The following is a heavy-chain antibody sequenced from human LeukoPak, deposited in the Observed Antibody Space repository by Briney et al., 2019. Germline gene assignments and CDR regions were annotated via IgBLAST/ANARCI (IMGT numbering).Heavy chain of an antibody. CDR1: GYTFTSYY. CDR2: TNPNSGNI. D-gene: IGHD6-13*01. J-gene: IGHJ4*02. CDR3: ARGVKQQLIRGNKYFDY. Sequence: ASVKVSCKASGYTFTSYYMHWVRQAPGQGLEWMGWTNPNSGNIGYAQKFQGRVTMTRNTSISTVYMELSSLRSEDTAVYYCARGVKQQLIRGNKYFDYWGQGTLVTVSS. V-gene: IGHV1-8*02.